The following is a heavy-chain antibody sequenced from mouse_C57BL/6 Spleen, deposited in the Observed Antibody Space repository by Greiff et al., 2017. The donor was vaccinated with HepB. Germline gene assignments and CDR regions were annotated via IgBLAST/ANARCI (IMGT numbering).Heavy chain of an antibody. CDR2: INPGSGGT. V-gene: IGHV1-54*01. CDR1: GYAFTNYL. CDR3: ARRYYGSHDMDY. J-gene: IGHJ4*01. D-gene: IGHD1-1*01. Sequence: QVQLKQSGAELVRPGTSVKVSCKASGYAFTNYLIEWVKQRPGQGLEWIGVINPGSGGTNYNEKFKGKATLTADKSSSTAYMQLSSLTSEDSAVYFCARRYYGSHDMDYWGQGTSVTVSS.